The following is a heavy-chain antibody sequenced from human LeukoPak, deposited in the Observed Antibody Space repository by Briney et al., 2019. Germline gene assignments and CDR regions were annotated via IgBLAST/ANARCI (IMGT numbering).Heavy chain of an antibody. V-gene: IGHV5-51*01. Sequence: GESLKISCKGLGYDFSTYWNAWVRQRPGKGLECMGIIYPGGSETRYDPSFQGHVTISADRSTSTAYLQCSSLRASDTAMYYCARASRDGYNQNFDHWGQGTLVTVSS. J-gene: IGHJ4*02. CDR1: GYDFSTYW. CDR3: ARASRDGYNQNFDH. D-gene: IGHD5-24*01. CDR2: IYPGGSET.